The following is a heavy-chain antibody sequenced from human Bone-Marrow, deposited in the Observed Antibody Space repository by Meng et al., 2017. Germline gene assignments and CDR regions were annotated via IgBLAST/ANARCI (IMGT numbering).Heavy chain of an antibody. Sequence: VQCGAGVKKPGASVKVSCKASGGTFSSYAISWVRQAPGQGLEWMGGIIPIFGTANYAQKFQGRVTITADKSTSTAYMELSSLRSEDTAVYYCARETHYYDSRYFDYWGQGTLVTVSS. J-gene: IGHJ4*02. CDR1: GGTFSSYA. V-gene: IGHV1-69*06. CDR3: ARETHYYDSRYFDY. D-gene: IGHD3-22*01. CDR2: IIPIFGTA.